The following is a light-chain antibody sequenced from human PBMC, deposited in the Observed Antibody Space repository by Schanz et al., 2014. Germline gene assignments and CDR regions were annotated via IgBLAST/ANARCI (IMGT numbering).Light chain of an antibody. V-gene: IGLV2-23*02. J-gene: IGLJ2*01. CDR3: CSYAGSDSWV. CDR2: DVS. Sequence: QSVLTQPASVSGSPGQSITISCTGTSSDVGGYNYVSWYQQHPGKAPKLMIYDVSNRPSGVSNRFSGSKSGNTASLTISGLQAEDEAGYYCCSYAGSDSWVFGGGTKLTVL. CDR1: SSDVGGYNY.